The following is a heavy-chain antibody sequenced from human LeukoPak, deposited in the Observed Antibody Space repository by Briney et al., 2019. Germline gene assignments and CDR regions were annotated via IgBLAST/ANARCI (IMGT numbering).Heavy chain of an antibody. V-gene: IGHV4-31*03. D-gene: IGHD3-16*01. CDR1: GGSISSGCYY. CDR3: TRHGDDLYAVDI. J-gene: IGHJ3*02. CDR2: ISYSGST. Sequence: PSQTLSLTCTVSGGSISSGCYYWSWIRHHPGKGLEWIGYISYSGSTYYNPSLKSRITLSVDTTKHQYALMLSSVTGADRAGHCYTRHGDDLYAVDIWRKGISVTVSS.